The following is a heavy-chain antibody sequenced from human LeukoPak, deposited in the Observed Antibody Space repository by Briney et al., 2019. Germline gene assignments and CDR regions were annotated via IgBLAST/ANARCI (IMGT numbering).Heavy chain of an antibody. CDR1: GYVFTKYG. J-gene: IGHJ5*02. Sequence: ASVKVSCKASGYVFTKYGITWVRQAPGQGLEWMTWISTYNGNTNYAQKFQGRVTITTDESTSTAYMELSSLRSEDTAVYYCARYCSSTSCYMGNNWFDPWGQGTLVTVSS. D-gene: IGHD2-2*02. CDR2: ISTYNGNT. CDR3: ARYCSSTSCYMGNNWFDP. V-gene: IGHV1-18*01.